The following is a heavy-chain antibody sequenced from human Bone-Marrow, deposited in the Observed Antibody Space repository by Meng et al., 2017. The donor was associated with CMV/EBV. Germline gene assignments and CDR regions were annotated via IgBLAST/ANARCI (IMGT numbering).Heavy chain of an antibody. J-gene: IGHJ6*02. Sequence: ASVKVSCKASGYTFTSYYMHWVRQAPGQGLEWMGIINPSGGSTSYAQKFQGRVTMTRDTSTSTVYMELSSLRSEDTAVYYCARDGIAVAGTHYYGMDVWGQGTTVTVYS. CDR1: GYTFTSYY. V-gene: IGHV1-46*01. D-gene: IGHD6-19*01. CDR2: INPSGGST. CDR3: ARDGIAVAGTHYYGMDV.